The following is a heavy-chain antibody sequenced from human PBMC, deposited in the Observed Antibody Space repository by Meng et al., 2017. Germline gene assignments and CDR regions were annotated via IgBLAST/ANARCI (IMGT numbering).Heavy chain of an antibody. J-gene: IGHJ5*02. D-gene: IGHD6-19*01. Sequence: GAGLMKPSATLSPIRAVLCVSFSCYYVGSVRQHPGKWMEWIGEINHIGRTNYNPSLKSRVTISVNTSKNQFSLKLSSVTAADTAVYFCARGRRIAVYKVFDPWGQGTLVTVSS. CDR1: CVSFSCYY. CDR3: ARGRRIAVYKVFDP. CDR2: INHIGRT. V-gene: IGHV4-34*01.